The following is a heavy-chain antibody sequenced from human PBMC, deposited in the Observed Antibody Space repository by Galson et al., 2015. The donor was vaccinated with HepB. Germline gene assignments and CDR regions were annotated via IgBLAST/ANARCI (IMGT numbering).Heavy chain of an antibody. J-gene: IGHJ5*02. CDR3: TTDVYYSTYWSWLDP. V-gene: IGHV3-15*01. CDR1: GFPFNNAW. D-gene: IGHD2-8*02. CDR2: INSKTDGETT. Sequence: SLRLSCAASGFPFNNAWMTWVRQAPGMGLEWVGRINSKTDGETTDYAAPVKGRFTITRDDSKNRLYLQMNSLKPEDTAGYYCTTDVYYSTYWSWLDPWGQGTLVTVSS.